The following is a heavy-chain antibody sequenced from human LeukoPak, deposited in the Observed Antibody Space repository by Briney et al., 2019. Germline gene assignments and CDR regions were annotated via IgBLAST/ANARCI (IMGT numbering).Heavy chain of an antibody. V-gene: IGHV4-59*01. CDR2: IYYSGTT. Sequence: SGTLSLTCTVSGDSISGYYWTWIRQPPGKGLEWSGYIYYSGTTDYNPSLKSRVTISVDTSKNQFSLKLSSVSAADTAIYYCARGGSYHGYWGQGTLVTVSS. D-gene: IGHD1-26*01. CDR3: ARGGSYHGY. J-gene: IGHJ4*02. CDR1: GDSISGYY.